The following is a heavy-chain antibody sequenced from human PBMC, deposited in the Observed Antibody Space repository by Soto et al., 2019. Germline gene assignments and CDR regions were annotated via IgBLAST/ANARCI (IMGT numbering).Heavy chain of an antibody. CDR1: GGSFSGYY. D-gene: IGHD6-19*01. CDR2: INHSGST. CDR3: ARAKIAVAGIIDY. Sequence: QVQLQQWGAGLLKPSETLSLTCAVYGGSFSGYYWSWIRQPPGKGLEWIGEINHSGSTNYNPSLKSRVTISVDTSKNQFSLKLSSVTAADTAVYYCARAKIAVAGIIDYWGQGTLVTFSS. J-gene: IGHJ4*02. V-gene: IGHV4-34*01.